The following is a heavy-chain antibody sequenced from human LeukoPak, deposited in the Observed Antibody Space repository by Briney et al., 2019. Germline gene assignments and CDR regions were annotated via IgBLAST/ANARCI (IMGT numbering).Heavy chain of an antibody. J-gene: IGHJ4*02. CDR3: ARHREIVYNSGYIIDN. CDR2: IYYSGST. D-gene: IGHD5-18*01. CDR1: GGSISSYD. Sequence: PSETLSLTCTVSGGSISSYDGSWIRQPPGKGLEWIGYIYYSGSTNYNPSLKSRVTISVDTSKNQFSLKLSSVTAADTAVYYCARHREIVYNSGYIIDNGVQGTLVTVSS. V-gene: IGHV4-59*08.